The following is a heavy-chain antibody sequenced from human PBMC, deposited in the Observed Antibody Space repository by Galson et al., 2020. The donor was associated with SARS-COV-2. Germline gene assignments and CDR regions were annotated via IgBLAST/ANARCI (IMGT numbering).Heavy chain of an antibody. J-gene: IGHJ5*02. CDR3: ARVWERGFSYGNWFDP. CDR1: GYTFTNYD. CDR2: MNPKSGNT. D-gene: IGHD5-18*01. Sequence: ASVKVSCKASGYTFTNYDINWVRQATGQGLEWMGWMNPKSGNTGYVQKFQGRVTMTRETSINTAYMELSSLRFEDTAVYYCARVWERGFSYGNWFDPWGQGTLVTVSS. V-gene: IGHV1-8*01.